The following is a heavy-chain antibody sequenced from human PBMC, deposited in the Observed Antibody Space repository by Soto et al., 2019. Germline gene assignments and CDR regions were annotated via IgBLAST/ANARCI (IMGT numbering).Heavy chain of an antibody. CDR2: IYYSGST. D-gene: IGHD3-22*01. CDR1: GGSISSYY. J-gene: IGHJ5*02. CDR3: ARGSYYYDSSGYYFSP. Sequence: SETLSLTCTVSGGSISSYYWSWIRQPPGKGLEWIGYIYYSGSTNYNPSLKSRVTISVDTSKNQFSLKLSSVTAADTAVYYCARGSYYYDSSGYYFSPWGQGTLVTVSS. V-gene: IGHV4-59*01.